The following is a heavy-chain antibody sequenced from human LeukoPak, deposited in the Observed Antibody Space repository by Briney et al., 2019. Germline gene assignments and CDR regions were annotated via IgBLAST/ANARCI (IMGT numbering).Heavy chain of an antibody. J-gene: IGHJ4*02. Sequence: GGSLRLSCAASGFSFSDYSMNWVRQAPGKGLEWVSSIRSSTSNIYYADSVKGRFTISRDNAKNSLYLQMNSLRAEDTAVYYCARVLFGSPTAWGQGTLVTVSS. V-gene: IGHV3-21*01. CDR1: GFSFSDYS. CDR3: ARVLFGSPTA. CDR2: IRSSTSNI. D-gene: IGHD3-16*01.